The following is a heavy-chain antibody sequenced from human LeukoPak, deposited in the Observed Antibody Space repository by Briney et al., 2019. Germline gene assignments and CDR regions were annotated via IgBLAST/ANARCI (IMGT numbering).Heavy chain of an antibody. V-gene: IGHV3-23*01. D-gene: IGHD3-3*01. CDR1: GSTFSSYA. J-gene: IGHJ4*02. Sequence: GGTLRLSCAASGSTFSSYAMSWVRQAPGKGLEWVSAISGSGGSTYYADSVKGRFTISRDNSKNTLYLQMNSLRAEDTAVYYCAGPHITIFYYWGQGTLVTVSS. CDR3: AGPHITIFYY. CDR2: ISGSGGST.